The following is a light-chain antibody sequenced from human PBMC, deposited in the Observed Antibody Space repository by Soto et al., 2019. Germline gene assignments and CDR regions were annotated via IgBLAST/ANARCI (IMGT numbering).Light chain of an antibody. V-gene: IGKV3-20*01. CDR2: GAS. J-gene: IGKJ1*01. Sequence: EIVLTQSPGTLSLSPGERATLSCRASQSVSRNYLVWYQQKPGQAPRLLIYGASGRATGLPDRFSGSGSGTDFTLTISRLEPEDFAVYYCQHYGNSPQTFGQGTKVDIK. CDR3: QHYGNSPQT. CDR1: QSVSRNY.